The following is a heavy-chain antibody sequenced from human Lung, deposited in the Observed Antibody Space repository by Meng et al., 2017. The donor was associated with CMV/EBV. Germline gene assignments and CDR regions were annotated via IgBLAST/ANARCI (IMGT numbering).Heavy chain of an antibody. J-gene: IGHJ4*02. CDR1: CYTFTNYG. Sequence: QAQLVQSGGEVKKPGASVKVSCKASCYTFTNYGITWVRQAPGQGLEWMGWISACNGNTNYAQTLQGRVTMTTDTSTSTAYMELGSLRSDDTAVYYCARVEVGITSGDYWGQGTLVTVSS. CDR3: ARVEVGITSGDY. D-gene: IGHD1-26*01. V-gene: IGHV1-18*01. CDR2: ISACNGNT.